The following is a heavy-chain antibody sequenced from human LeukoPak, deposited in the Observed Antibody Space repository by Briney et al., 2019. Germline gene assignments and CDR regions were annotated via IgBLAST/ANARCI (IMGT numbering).Heavy chain of an antibody. CDR3: ARHGGYTSPYLH. V-gene: IGHV4-59*08. J-gene: IGHJ1*01. D-gene: IGHD6-13*01. CDR1: GGSFSGYY. CDR2: IYYSGST. Sequence: SETLSLTCAVYGGSFSGYYWSWIRQPPGKGLECIGYIYYSGSTNYNPSLKSRVTISVDTSKNQFSLKLSSVTAADTAVYYCARHGGYTSPYLHWGQGNLVTVSS.